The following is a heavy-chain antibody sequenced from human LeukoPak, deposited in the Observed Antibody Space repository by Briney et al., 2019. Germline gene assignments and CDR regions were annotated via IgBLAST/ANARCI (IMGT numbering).Heavy chain of an antibody. D-gene: IGHD6-19*01. V-gene: IGHV4-38-2*01. J-gene: IGHJ4*02. CDR1: GYSISSGYY. Sequence: SETLCLTCAVSGYSISSGYYWGWIRQPPGKGLEWIGSIYHSGSTYHNPSLKSRVTISVDTSKNQFSMKLSSVTAADTAVYYCARDRAGKGYFDYWGQGTLVTVSS. CDR3: ARDRAGKGYFDY. CDR2: IYHSGST.